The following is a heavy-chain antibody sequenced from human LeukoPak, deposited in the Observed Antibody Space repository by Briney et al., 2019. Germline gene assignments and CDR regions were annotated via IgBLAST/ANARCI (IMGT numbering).Heavy chain of an antibody. CDR2: IIPIFGTA. Sequence: ASVKVSCKASGGTFSSYAISWVRQAPGQGLEWMGGIIPIFGTANYAQKFQGRVTITTDESTSTAYMELSSLRSEDTAVYYCAMRTPNDAFDIWGQGTMVTVSS. V-gene: IGHV1-69*05. CDR1: GGTFSSYA. D-gene: IGHD1-14*01. J-gene: IGHJ3*02. CDR3: AMRTPNDAFDI.